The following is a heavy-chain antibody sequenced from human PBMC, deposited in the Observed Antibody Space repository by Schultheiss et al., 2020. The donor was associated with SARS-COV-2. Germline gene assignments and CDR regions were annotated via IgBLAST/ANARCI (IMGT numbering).Heavy chain of an antibody. V-gene: IGHV3-48*04. D-gene: IGHD2-2*01. CDR2: ISSSSSTI. CDR3: ARDIVVVPAATSGYMDV. Sequence: GGSLRLSCAASGFTFSSYSMNWVRQAPGKGLEWVSYISSSSSTIYYADSVKGRFTISRDNAKNSLYLQMNSLRAEYTAVYYCARDIVVVPAATSGYMDVWGKGTTVTVSS. CDR1: GFTFSSYS. J-gene: IGHJ6*03.